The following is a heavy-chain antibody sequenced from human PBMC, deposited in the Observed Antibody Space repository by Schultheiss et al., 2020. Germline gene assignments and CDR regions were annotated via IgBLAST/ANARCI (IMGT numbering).Heavy chain of an antibody. CDR3: ARLPGGDWSLSWFDP. D-gene: IGHD2-21*02. J-gene: IGHJ5*02. Sequence: SETLSLTCTVSGGSISSSSYYWGWIRQPPGKGLEWIGSIYYSGSTYYNPSLKSRVTISVDTSKNQFSLKLSSVTAADTAVYYCARLPGGDWSLSWFDPWGQGTLVTVSS. V-gene: IGHV4-39*01. CDR2: IYYSGST. CDR1: GGSISSSSYY.